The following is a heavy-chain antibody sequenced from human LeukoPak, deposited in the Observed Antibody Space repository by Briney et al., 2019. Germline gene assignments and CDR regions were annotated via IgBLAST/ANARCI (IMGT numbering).Heavy chain of an antibody. D-gene: IGHD2-2*01. CDR3: AGDLVTEPTGDWFDP. Sequence: GGSLRLSCAASGFTFSTYWMAWVPQAPGNGLEWVANIKYDGSEEYYVDSVKGRFTISRDNAKNSLYLQMNSLRDEDTAVYFCAGDLVTEPTGDWFDPWGQGTLVTVSS. V-gene: IGHV3-7*01. CDR2: IKYDGSEE. J-gene: IGHJ5*02. CDR1: GFTFSTYW.